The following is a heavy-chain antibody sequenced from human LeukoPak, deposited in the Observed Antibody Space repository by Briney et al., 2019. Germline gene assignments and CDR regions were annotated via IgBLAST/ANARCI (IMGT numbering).Heavy chain of an antibody. J-gene: IGHJ5*01. CDR1: GGSMSSYY. CDR2: IYYSGST. V-gene: IGHV4-59*01. D-gene: IGHD6-19*01. Sequence: PSETLSLTCTVSGGSMSSYYWSWIRQPPGKGLEWIAYIYYSGSTNYNPSLKSRLTISVDTSKNQFSLKLSSVTAADTAVYSWARAAVAGIWFDSWGQGTLVTVSS. CDR3: ARAAVAGIWFDS.